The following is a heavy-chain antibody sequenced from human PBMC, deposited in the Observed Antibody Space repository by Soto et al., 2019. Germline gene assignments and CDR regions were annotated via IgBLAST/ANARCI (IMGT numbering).Heavy chain of an antibody. CDR1: GYIFVNYG. D-gene: IGHD3-16*01. CDR2: SSPYSGNT. Sequence: QVQLVQSGDEVRKPGSSVKVSCKASGYIFVNYGIAWVRQAPGQGLEWMGWSSPYSGNTHYASKVATRLLMPPHTSTSTASMDLGSLTSDDTAVYYCAMVDNYVTPTPQDVWGQGTTVTVSS. J-gene: IGHJ6*02. CDR3: AMVDNYVTPTPQDV. V-gene: IGHV1-18*01.